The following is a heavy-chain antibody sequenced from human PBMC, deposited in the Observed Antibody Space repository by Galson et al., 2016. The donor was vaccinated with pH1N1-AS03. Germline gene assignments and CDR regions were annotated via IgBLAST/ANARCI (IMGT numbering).Heavy chain of an antibody. CDR1: GYSFPNYW. CDR2: IDPSDSYV. CDR3: ARPGRGTSSSRSGFAF. V-gene: IGHV5-10-1*01. J-gene: IGHJ4*02. D-gene: IGHD1-1*01. Sequence: QSGAEVKKPGESLRISCKGFGYSFPNYWISWVRQMPGKGLEWIGRIDPSDSYVNYSPSFRGHVTISADMSITTAYLQWSSLKASDTAIYYCARPGRGTSSSRSGFAFWGQGTLVSVSS.